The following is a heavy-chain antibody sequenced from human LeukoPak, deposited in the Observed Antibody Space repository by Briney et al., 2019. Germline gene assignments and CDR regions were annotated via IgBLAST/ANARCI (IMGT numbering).Heavy chain of an antibody. D-gene: IGHD3-10*01. V-gene: IGHV3-9*01. CDR1: GFTFDDYA. J-gene: IGHJ3*02. CDR2: ISWNSGSI. CDR3: AKEVLWFGESPGAFDI. Sequence: GGSLRLSCAASGFTFDDYAMHWVRQAPGKGLEWVSGISWNSGSIGYADSVKGRFTISRDNAKNSLYLQMNSLRAEDTALYYCAKEVLWFGESPGAFDIWGQGTMVTVSS.